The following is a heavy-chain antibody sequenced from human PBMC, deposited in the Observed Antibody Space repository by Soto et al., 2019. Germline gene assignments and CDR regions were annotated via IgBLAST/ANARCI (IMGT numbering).Heavy chain of an antibody. CDR1: GGSISSGGYS. D-gene: IGHD4-17*01. Sequence: QRQLQESGSGLVKPSQTLSLTCAVSGGSISSGGYSWSWIRQPPGKGLEWIGYIYHSGSTYYNPSLKSRDTISVDRSKTQCSLKLSSVTAADTAVYYCASDYGDYGGFDYWHRGTLVTVSS. V-gene: IGHV4-30-2*01. CDR3: ASDYGDYGGFDY. CDR2: IYHSGST. J-gene: IGHJ4*02.